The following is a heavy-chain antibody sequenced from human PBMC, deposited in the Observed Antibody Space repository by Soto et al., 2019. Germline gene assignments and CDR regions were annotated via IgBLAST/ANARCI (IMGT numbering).Heavy chain of an antibody. CDR1: GDSISSSSYY. V-gene: IGHV4-39*01. CDR2: IYYSGST. J-gene: IGHJ3*02. Sequence: QLQLQESGPGLVKPSETLSLTCTVSGDSISSSSYYWGWIRQPPGKGLEWIGSIYYSGSTYYNPSLKSRVTISVDTSKNQFSLKLSSVTAADTAVYYCARHKSDYGDYDGAFDIWGQGTMVTVSS. CDR3: ARHKSDYGDYDGAFDI. D-gene: IGHD4-17*01.